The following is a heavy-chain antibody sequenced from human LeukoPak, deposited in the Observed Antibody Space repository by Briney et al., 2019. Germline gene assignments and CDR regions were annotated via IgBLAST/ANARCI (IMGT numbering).Heavy chain of an antibody. V-gene: IGHV3-9*03. J-gene: IGHJ4*02. Sequence: GGSLRLSCAASGFTFDDYAMHWVRQAPGKGLEWVSGISWNSGSIGYADSVKGRLTISRDNAKNSLYLQMNSLRAEDMALYYCAKADCSSTSCYTMDYWGQGTLVTVSS. CDR3: AKADCSSTSCYTMDY. D-gene: IGHD2-2*02. CDR1: GFTFDDYA. CDR2: ISWNSGSI.